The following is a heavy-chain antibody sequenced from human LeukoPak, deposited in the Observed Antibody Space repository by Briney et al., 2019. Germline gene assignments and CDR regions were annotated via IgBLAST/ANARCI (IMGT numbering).Heavy chain of an antibody. Sequence: SQTLSLTCAISGDSVSSNSAAWNWSRQSPSRGLEWLGRTYFRSQRSDDYGVSVNSRITINPDTSKNQYSLQLNSVTPDDTAVYYCAREVASSYAFDIWGQGTMVTVSS. J-gene: IGHJ3*02. CDR2: TYFRSQRSD. CDR3: AREVASSYAFDI. V-gene: IGHV6-1*01. CDR1: GDSVSSNSAA.